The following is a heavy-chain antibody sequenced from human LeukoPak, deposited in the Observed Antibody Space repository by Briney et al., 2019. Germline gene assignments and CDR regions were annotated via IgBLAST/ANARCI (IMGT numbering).Heavy chain of an antibody. J-gene: IGHJ4*02. CDR1: GFTFSDYY. V-gene: IGHV3-11*01. Sequence: GGSLRLSCAASGFTFSDYYMSWIRQAPGKGLEWVSYISSSGSTIYYADSVKCRFTISRDNAKNSLYLQMNSLRAEDTAVYYCASYFHYYDSSGYYMWGNDYWGQGTLVTVSS. CDR2: ISSSGSTI. D-gene: IGHD3-22*01. CDR3: ASYFHYYDSSGYYMWGNDY.